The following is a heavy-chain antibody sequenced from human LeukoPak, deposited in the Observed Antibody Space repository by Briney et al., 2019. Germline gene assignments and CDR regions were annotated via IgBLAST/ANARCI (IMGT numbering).Heavy chain of an antibody. CDR1: GFIVSSNY. V-gene: IGHV3-53*01. CDR2: FYGGGST. CDR3: TRRSGDDSRGYYDY. J-gene: IGHJ4*02. Sequence: GGSLRLSCAASGFIVSSNYMSWVRQAPGKGLEWVSVFYGGGSTYYADSVKGRFTISRDNSRNTLYLQMNSLKTEDTAVYYCTRRSGDDSRGYYDYWGQGTLVTVSS. D-gene: IGHD3-22*01.